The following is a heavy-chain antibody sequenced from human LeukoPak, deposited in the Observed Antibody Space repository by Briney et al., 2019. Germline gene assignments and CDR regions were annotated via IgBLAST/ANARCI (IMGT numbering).Heavy chain of an antibody. CDR1: GFTFSSYS. CDR2: ISGRGTTI. V-gene: IGHV3-48*01. CDR3: AKWGCSGGSCYPFDY. J-gene: IGHJ4*02. D-gene: IGHD2-15*01. Sequence: PGGSLRLSCAASGFTFSSYSMNWVRQTPGTGLEWVSYISGRGTTIFYADSVKGRFTISRDNAKNSLYLQMNSLRAEDTAIYYCAKWGCSGGSCYPFDYWGQGTLVTVSS.